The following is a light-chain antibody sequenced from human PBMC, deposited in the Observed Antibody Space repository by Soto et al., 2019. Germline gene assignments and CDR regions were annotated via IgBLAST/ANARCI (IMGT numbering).Light chain of an antibody. CDR2: GAS. CDR1: QSLNTD. V-gene: IGKV3-11*01. J-gene: IGKJ5*01. Sequence: EILLTHSPASLSVSPWEIATLSCRASQSLNTDLAWYQQKPGQAPRLLLYGASTRATGTPTRFSGSGSGTDFTLTINNLDPEDFAVYYRQQRRNWPITFGQGTRLEIK. CDR3: QQRRNWPIT.